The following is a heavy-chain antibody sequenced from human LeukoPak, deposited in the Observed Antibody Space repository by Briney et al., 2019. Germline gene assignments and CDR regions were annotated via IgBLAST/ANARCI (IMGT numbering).Heavy chain of an antibody. V-gene: IGHV4-39*07. CDR2: IYYSGST. J-gene: IGHJ4*02. CDR3: ARGSRIAAAGGGLFDY. D-gene: IGHD6-13*01. Sequence: PSETLSLTCTVSGGSISSSSYYWGWIRQPPGKGLEWIGSIYYSGSTYYNPSLKSRVTISVDTSKNQFSLKLSSVTAADTAVYYCARGSRIAAAGGGLFDYWGQGTLVTVSS. CDR1: GGSISSSSYY.